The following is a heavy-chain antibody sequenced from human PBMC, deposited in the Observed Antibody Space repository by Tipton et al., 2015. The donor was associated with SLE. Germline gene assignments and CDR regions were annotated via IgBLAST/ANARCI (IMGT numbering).Heavy chain of an antibody. CDR2: INHSGST. V-gene: IGHV4-34*01. CDR1: GGSFSGYY. J-gene: IGHJ4*02. D-gene: IGHD6-13*01. Sequence: GLVKPSETLSLTCAVYGGSFSGYYWSWIRQPPGKGLEWIGEINHSGSTNYNPSLKSRFTISVDTSKNLFSLKLSSVTAADTAVYYCARGIAAFPYYWGQGTLVTVSS. CDR3: ARGIAAFPYY.